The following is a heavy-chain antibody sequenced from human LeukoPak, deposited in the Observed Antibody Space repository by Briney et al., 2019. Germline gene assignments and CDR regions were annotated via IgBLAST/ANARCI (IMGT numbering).Heavy chain of an antibody. Sequence: GGSLRLSCAASGFTFSSYGMHWVRQAPGKGLEWVAFIRYDGGNKYYADSVKGRFTISRDNSKNTLYLQMNSLRAEDTAVYYCAKDGGYSSGWSASFDYWGQGTLVTVSS. CDR2: IRYDGGNK. CDR3: AKDGGYSSGWSASFDY. J-gene: IGHJ4*02. V-gene: IGHV3-30*02. D-gene: IGHD6-19*01. CDR1: GFTFSSYG.